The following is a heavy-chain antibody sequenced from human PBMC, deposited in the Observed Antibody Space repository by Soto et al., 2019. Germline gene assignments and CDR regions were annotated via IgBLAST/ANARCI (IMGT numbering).Heavy chain of an antibody. V-gene: IGHV6-1*01. CDR2: TYYRSRWYN. J-gene: IGHJ4*02. D-gene: IGHD1-26*01. Sequence: QVQLQQSGPGLVKPSQTLSLTCAISGDSVSSNITAWYWIRQSQSRGLEWLGRTYYRSRWYNEYAVSVKNQITINPAKSQNHFSLQLMSVTPEDTAVYYCARDQVGSPGDYWGQGTLVTVSS. CDR1: GDSVSSNITA. CDR3: ARDQVGSPGDY.